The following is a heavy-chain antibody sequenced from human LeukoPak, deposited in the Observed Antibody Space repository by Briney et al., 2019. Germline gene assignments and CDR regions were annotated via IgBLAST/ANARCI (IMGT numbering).Heavy chain of an antibody. Sequence: GRSLRLSCAASGFTFSSYAMHWVRQAPGKGLEWVAVISYDGSNKYYADSVKGRFTISRDNSKNTLYLQMNSLRAEDTAVYYCARVRLVITDAFDIWGQGTMVTVSS. J-gene: IGHJ3*02. V-gene: IGHV3-30-3*01. D-gene: IGHD3-22*01. CDR3: ARVRLVITDAFDI. CDR2: ISYDGSNK. CDR1: GFTFSSYA.